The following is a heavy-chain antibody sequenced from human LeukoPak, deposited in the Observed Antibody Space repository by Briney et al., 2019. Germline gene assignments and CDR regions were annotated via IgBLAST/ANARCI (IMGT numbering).Heavy chain of an antibody. Sequence: GGSLRLPCAASGFTFSSYAMSWVRQAPGKGLEWVSAISGSGGSTYYADSVKGRFTISRDNAKNSLYLQMNSLRAEDTAVYYCARGAYYYEDWGQGTLVTVSS. CDR3: ARGAYYYED. CDR2: ISGSGGST. D-gene: IGHD3-22*01. J-gene: IGHJ4*02. CDR1: GFTFSSYA. V-gene: IGHV3-23*01.